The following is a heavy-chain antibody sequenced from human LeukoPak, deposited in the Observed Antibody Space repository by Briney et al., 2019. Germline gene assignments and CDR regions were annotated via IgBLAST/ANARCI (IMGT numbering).Heavy chain of an antibody. CDR3: TGDSSATYFPVYFYYFYTGV. CDR2: IYTSGST. CDR1: GGSLSSYY. V-gene: IGHV4-4*07. J-gene: IGHJ6*03. D-gene: IGHD2/OR15-2a*01. Sequence: PSETVSLTCIVSGGSLSSYYWSWIRQPAGKGLAGIGRIYTSGSTNYNPSLKSRVTMSVDTSKNQFSLKLSSVTSAATAVYYCTGDSSATYFPVYFYYFYTGVWGKGHAVPVSS.